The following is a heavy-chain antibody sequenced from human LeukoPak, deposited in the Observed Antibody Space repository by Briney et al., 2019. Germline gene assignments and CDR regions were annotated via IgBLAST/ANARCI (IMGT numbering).Heavy chain of an antibody. Sequence: PSETLSLTCTVSGGSISSYYWSWIRQPPGTGLEWIGYISYSGSTNFNPSLKSRVTISVDTSKNQFSLKLSSVTAADTAVYYCAREGTAGTNLNWFDPWGQGTLVTVSS. J-gene: IGHJ5*02. D-gene: IGHD1-1*01. V-gene: IGHV4-59*01. CDR2: ISYSGST. CDR1: GGSISSYY. CDR3: AREGTAGTNLNWFDP.